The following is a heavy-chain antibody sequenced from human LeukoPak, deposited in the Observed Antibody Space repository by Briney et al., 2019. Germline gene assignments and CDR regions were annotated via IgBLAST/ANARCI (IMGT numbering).Heavy chain of an antibody. CDR3: AREGEYSSGWFGTDNY. D-gene: IGHD6-19*01. J-gene: IGHJ4*02. Sequence: GGSLRLSCAASGFTFSRYWMSWVRQAPGKGLEWVANIKQDGSQNYYVASVQGRFTISRDNAKNSLYLQMSSLRAEDTAVYYCAREGEYSSGWFGTDNYWGQGTLVIVSS. V-gene: IGHV3-7*01. CDR2: IKQDGSQN. CDR1: GFTFSRYW.